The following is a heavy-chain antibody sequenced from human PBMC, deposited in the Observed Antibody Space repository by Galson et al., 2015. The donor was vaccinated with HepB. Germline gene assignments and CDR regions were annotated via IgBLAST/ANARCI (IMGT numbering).Heavy chain of an antibody. CDR2: ISSSSSYT. CDR1: GFTFSDYY. D-gene: IGHD3-10*01. J-gene: IGHJ4*02. V-gene: IGHV3-11*06. CDR3: ARDPPPPYYYGSGRDRYFDY. Sequence: SLRLSCAASGFTFSDYYMSWIRQAPGKGLEWVSYISSSSSYTNYADSVKGRFTISRDNAKNSLYLQMNSLRAEDTAVYYCARDPPPPYYYGSGRDRYFDYWGQGTLVTVSS.